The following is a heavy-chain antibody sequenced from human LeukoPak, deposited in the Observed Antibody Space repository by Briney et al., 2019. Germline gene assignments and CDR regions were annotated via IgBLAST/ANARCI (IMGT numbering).Heavy chain of an antibody. Sequence: GGSLRLSCAASGFTLSSYEMNWVRQAPGKGLEWVSYISSSGSTIYYADSVKGRFTISRDNAKNSLYLQMNSLRAEDTAVYYCARVREYYFDYWGQGTLVTVSS. D-gene: IGHD3-10*01. J-gene: IGHJ4*02. CDR2: ISSSGSTI. CDR3: ARVREYYFDY. V-gene: IGHV3-48*03. CDR1: GFTLSSYE.